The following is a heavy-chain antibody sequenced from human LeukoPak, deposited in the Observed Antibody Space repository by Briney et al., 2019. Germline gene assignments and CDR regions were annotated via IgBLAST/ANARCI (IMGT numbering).Heavy chain of an antibody. Sequence: SQTLSLTCTVSGGSISSGDYYWSWIRQPPGKGLEWIGYIYYSGSTYYNPSLKSRVTISVDTSKNQFSLKLSSVTAADTAVYYCASRSHYGGNEGPNAFDIWGQGTMVTVSS. CDR2: IYYSGST. CDR3: ASRSHYGGNEGPNAFDI. CDR1: GGSISSGDYY. V-gene: IGHV4-30-4*08. J-gene: IGHJ3*02. D-gene: IGHD4-23*01.